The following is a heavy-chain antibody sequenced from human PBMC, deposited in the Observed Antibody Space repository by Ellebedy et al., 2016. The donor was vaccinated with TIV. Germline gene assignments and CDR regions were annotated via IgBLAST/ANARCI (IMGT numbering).Heavy chain of an antibody. Sequence: PGGSLRLSCAASGFTFSSSWMHWVRQAPGKGLVWVSRINTDGRDTTYADSVKGRFTISRDNAKSTLYLQMNGLRAEDTGVYYCARDQSRSGPTTCDYWGQGTLVTVSS. CDR1: GFTFSSSW. J-gene: IGHJ4*02. V-gene: IGHV3-74*03. CDR3: ARDQSRSGPTTCDY. D-gene: IGHD2/OR15-2a*01. CDR2: INTDGRDT.